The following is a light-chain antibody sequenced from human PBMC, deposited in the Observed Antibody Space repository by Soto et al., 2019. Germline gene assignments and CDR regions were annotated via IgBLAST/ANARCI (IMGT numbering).Light chain of an antibody. CDR1: QSISSW. V-gene: IGKV1-5*03. CDR2: KAS. CDR3: QQYNSYCT. Sequence: DIQMTQSPYTLSASVGDRVTITCRASQSISSWLAWYQQKPGKAPKLLIYKASSLESGVPSRFSGSGSGTEFTFTISSLQPDDFATYYCQQYNSYCTFGQGTKVEIK. J-gene: IGKJ1*01.